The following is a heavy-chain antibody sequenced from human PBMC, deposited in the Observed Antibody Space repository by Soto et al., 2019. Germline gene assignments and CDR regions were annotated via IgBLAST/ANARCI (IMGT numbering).Heavy chain of an antibody. Sequence: QVQLVQSGAEVKKPGSSVKVSCKASGGTFSSYAISWVRQAPGQGLEWMGGIIPIFGTANYAQKFQGRVTITADKSTSTAYMELSSMRSEDTAVYYWASSKGSGWYEGYFDYWGQGTLVTVSS. CDR3: ASSKGSGWYEGYFDY. CDR2: IIPIFGTA. D-gene: IGHD6-19*01. V-gene: IGHV1-69*06. J-gene: IGHJ4*02. CDR1: GGTFSSYA.